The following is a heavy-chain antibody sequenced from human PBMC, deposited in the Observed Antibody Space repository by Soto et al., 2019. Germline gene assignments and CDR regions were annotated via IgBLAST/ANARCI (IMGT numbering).Heavy chain of an antibody. V-gene: IGHV1-8*01. CDR1: GYTFTSYD. D-gene: IGHD5-12*01. CDR3: ARIVATVITREHHYYYYYGMDV. J-gene: IGHJ6*02. CDR2: MNPNSGNT. Sequence: ASVKVSCKASGYTFTSYDINWVRQATGQGLEWMGWMNPNSGNTGYAQKFQGRVTMTRNTSISTAYMELSSLRSEDAAVYYCARIVATVITREHHYYYYYGMDVWGQGTTVTVSS.